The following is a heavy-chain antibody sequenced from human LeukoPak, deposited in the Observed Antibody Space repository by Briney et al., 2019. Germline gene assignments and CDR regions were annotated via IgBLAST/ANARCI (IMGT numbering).Heavy chain of an antibody. Sequence: GRSLRLSCAASGFRFNNYGIHWVRQAPGKGLEWVAVTWYDGSNKYYADSARDRFTVSRDNSKNTVYLQMNSLRVEDTAVYYCVKDEVYLDSGGYPTPDTTLDYWGQGTLVTVSS. V-gene: IGHV3-33*06. CDR3: VKDEVYLDSGGYPTPDTTLDY. D-gene: IGHD3-22*01. J-gene: IGHJ4*02. CDR1: GFRFNNYG. CDR2: TWYDGSNK.